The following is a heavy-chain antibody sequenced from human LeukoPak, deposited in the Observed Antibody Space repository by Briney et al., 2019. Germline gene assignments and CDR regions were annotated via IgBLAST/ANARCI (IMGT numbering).Heavy chain of an antibody. J-gene: IGHJ3*02. D-gene: IGHD2-15*01. V-gene: IGHV1-2*02. CDR2: INPNSGGT. CDR1: GYTFTGYY. CDR3: ASVVVVAAHQNDAFDI. Sequence: GASVKVSCKASGYTFTGYYMHWVRQAPGQGLEWMGWINPNSGGTNYAQKFQGRVTMTRDTSISTAYMELSRLRSDDTAVYYCASVVVVAAHQNDAFDIWGQGTMVTVSS.